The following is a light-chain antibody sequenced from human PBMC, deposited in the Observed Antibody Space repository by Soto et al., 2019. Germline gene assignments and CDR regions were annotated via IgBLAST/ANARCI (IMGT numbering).Light chain of an antibody. CDR3: QTWGSGFWV. CDR2: INSDGSH. V-gene: IGLV4-69*02. Sequence: QPVLTQSPSASASLGASVKLTFTLSSGHSSHANAWHQQQPEKGPRYLMKINSDGSHNKGDGIPDRFSGSSSGAERYLTIASLQSEDEADYSCQTWGSGFWVFGGGTKLTVL. J-gene: IGLJ3*02. CDR1: SGHSSHA.